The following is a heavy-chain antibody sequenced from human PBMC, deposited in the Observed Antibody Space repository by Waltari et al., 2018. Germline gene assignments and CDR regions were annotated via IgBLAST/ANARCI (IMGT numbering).Heavy chain of an antibody. V-gene: IGHV1-8*01. D-gene: IGHD2-8*02. Sequence: QVQLVQSGAEGKKPGASVRVSCQASGYTFPSYDINWVRQAGGKGLEWMAWLNPSRRNTGYAQQFQGRITITMNTSISTAYMELSSRRSDDTAVYYCARGHSWAARTVNPFEIWGRGTLVTVSS. J-gene: IGHJ4*02. CDR3: ARGHSWAARTVNPFEI. CDR2: LNPSRRNT. CDR1: GYTFPSYD.